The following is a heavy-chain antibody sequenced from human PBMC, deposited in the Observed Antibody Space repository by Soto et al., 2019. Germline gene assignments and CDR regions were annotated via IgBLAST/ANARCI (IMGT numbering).Heavy chain of an antibody. CDR3: ARVGSEGALAVAGTDYYYYGMDV. J-gene: IGHJ6*02. Sequence: QVQLVQSGAEVKKPGSSVKVSCKASGGTFSSYAISWVRQAPGQGLEWMGGIIPIFGTANYAQKFQGRVTITADESTSTAYMELSSLRSEATAVYYCARVGSEGALAVAGTDYYYYGMDVWGQGTTVTVSS. V-gene: IGHV1-69*01. CDR1: GGTFSSYA. CDR2: IIPIFGTA. D-gene: IGHD6-19*01.